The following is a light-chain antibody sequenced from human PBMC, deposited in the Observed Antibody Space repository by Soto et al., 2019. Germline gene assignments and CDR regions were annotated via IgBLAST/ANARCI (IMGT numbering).Light chain of an antibody. J-gene: IGKJ4*01. Sequence: EIVMTQSPVTLSVSPGERATLSCRASQRVNNNLAWYQQKPGQAPRLLIYGASTRATGIPARFSGSGSGTEFTLTISSLQSEDFEVYYCQPYNNWPLTFGGGTKVDIK. CDR1: QRVNNN. CDR2: GAS. CDR3: QPYNNWPLT. V-gene: IGKV3-15*01.